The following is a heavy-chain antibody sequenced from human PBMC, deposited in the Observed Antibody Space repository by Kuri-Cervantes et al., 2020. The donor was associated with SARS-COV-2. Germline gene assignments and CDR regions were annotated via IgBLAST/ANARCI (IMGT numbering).Heavy chain of an antibody. Sequence: GGSLRLSCAASGFTFSSYSMNWVRQAPGKGLEWVSSISSSSSYIYYADSVKGRFTISRDNAKNSLYLQMNSLRAEDTAVYYCARDNSITGTTFDYWGQGTRVTVSS. CDR2: ISSSSSYI. CDR3: ARDNSITGTTFDY. CDR1: GFTFSSYS. V-gene: IGHV3-21*01. D-gene: IGHD1-7*01. J-gene: IGHJ4*02.